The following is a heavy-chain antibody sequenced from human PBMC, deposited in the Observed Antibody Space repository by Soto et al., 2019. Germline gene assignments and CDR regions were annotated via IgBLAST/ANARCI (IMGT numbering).Heavy chain of an antibody. J-gene: IGHJ1*01. Sequence: QVQLVESGGGVVQPGRSLRLSCTVSGFSFSSYVMHWVRQAPGEGLEWVAGISVDGSSTHYADSVKGRFTISRDNSKNKMYRQMDRLTAEETAGYYWAREGGICGHAGTFQPWGQGTL. CDR3: AREGGICGHAGTFQP. D-gene: IGHD3-3*01. V-gene: IGHV3-30-3*01. CDR2: ISVDGSST. CDR1: GFSFSSYV.